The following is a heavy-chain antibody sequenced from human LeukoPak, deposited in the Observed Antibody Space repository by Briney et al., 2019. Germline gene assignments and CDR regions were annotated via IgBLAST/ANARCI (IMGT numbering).Heavy chain of an antibody. CDR2: IRYDGSNK. D-gene: IGHD3-10*01. V-gene: IGHV3-30*02. CDR1: GFPFSSYG. CDR3: AKDLPEYYGSGSYGFDY. J-gene: IGHJ4*02. Sequence: GGSLRLFCAASGFPFSSYGLHWVRQAPGKGLEWVAFIRYDGSNKYYADSVKGRFTISRDNSKNTLFLQMNSLRADYTAVYYCAKDLPEYYGSGSYGFDYWGQGTLVTVSS.